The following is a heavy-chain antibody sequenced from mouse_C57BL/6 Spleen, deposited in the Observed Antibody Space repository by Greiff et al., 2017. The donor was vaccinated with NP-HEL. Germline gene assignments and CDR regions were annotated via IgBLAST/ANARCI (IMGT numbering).Heavy chain of an antibody. CDR1: GFSFNTYA. CDR2: IRSKSNNYAT. J-gene: IGHJ4*01. V-gene: IGHV10-1*01. D-gene: IGHD1-2*01. CDR3: VRLDYGLYYYAMDY. Sequence: DVKLVESGGGLVQPKGSLKLSCAASGFSFNTYAMNWVRQAPGKGLEWVARIRSKSNNYATYYADSVKDRFTISRDDSESMLYLQMNNLKTEDTAMYYCVRLDYGLYYYAMDYWGQGTSVTVSS.